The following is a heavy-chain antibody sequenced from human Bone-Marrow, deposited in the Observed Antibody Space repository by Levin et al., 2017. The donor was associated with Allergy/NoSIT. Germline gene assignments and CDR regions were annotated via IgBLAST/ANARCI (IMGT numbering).Heavy chain of an antibody. CDR1: GGSISSYY. D-gene: IGHD1-26*01. J-gene: IGHJ6*02. Sequence: SETLSLTCTVSGGSISSYYWSWIRQPAGKGLEWIGRIYTSGSTNYNPSLKSRVTMSVDTSKNQFSLKLSSVTAADTAVYYCAREAVPVGAPADYYYYGMDVWGQGTTVTVSS. CDR2: IYTSGST. V-gene: IGHV4-4*07. CDR3: AREAVPVGAPADYYYYGMDV.